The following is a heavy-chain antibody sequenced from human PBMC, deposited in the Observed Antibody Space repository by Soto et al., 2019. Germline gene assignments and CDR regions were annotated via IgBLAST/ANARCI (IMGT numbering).Heavy chain of an antibody. Sequence: SENLSLTSTVSGGSISSSSYYWGWIRQPPGKGLEWIGSIYYSGSTYYNPSLKSRVTISVDTSKNQFSLKLSSVTAADTAVYYCASPKIAFYNWFDPWGQGTLVTVS. CDR2: IYYSGST. CDR3: ASPKIAFYNWFDP. V-gene: IGHV4-39*01. D-gene: IGHD3-3*02. J-gene: IGHJ5*02. CDR1: GGSISSSSYY.